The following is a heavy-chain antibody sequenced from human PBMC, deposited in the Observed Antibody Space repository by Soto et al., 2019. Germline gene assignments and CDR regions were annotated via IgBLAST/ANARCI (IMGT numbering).Heavy chain of an antibody. Sequence: SETLSLTCAVYGGSFSGYYWSWIRQPPGKGLEWIGEINHSGSTNYNPSLKSRVTISVDTSKNQFSLKLSSVTAADTAVYYCARDPYSSGRYNWFDPWGQGTLVTVSS. CDR3: ARDPYSSGRYNWFDP. D-gene: IGHD6-19*01. V-gene: IGHV4-34*01. CDR1: GGSFSGYY. J-gene: IGHJ5*02. CDR2: INHSGST.